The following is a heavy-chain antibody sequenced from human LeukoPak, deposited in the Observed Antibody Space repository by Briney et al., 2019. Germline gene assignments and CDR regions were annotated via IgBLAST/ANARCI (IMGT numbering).Heavy chain of an antibody. CDR1: GGSFSGYY. CDR3: ASFTVTAAYFDY. J-gene: IGHJ4*02. CDR2: INHSGST. D-gene: IGHD4-17*01. V-gene: IGHV4-34*01. Sequence: PSETLSLTCAVYGGSFSGYYWSWIRQPPGKGLEWIGEINHSGSTNYNPSLKSRVTISVDTSKNQFSLKLSSVTAADTAVYYCASFTVTAAYFDYWGQGTLVTISS.